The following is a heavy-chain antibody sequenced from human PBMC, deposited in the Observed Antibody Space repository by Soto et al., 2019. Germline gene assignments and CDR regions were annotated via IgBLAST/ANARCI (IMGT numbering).Heavy chain of an antibody. J-gene: IGHJ4*02. CDR2: IDPSDSYT. CDR3: ARYEQLVDSY. CDR1: GYSFTSYW. V-gene: IGHV5-10-1*01. D-gene: IGHD6-6*01. Sequence: GEPLKIACKGSGYSFTSYWISWVRQMPGKGLEWMGRIDPSDSYTNYSPSFQGHVTISADKSISTAYLQWSSLKASDTAMYYCARYEQLVDSYWGQGTLVTVSS.